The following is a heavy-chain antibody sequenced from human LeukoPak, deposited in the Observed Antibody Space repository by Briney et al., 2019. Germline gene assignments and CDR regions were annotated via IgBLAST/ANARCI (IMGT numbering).Heavy chain of an antibody. Sequence: GGSLRLSCEASGFTFSGYAMSWVRQAPGKGLEWVSAISGSGGSTYYADSVKGRFTISRDNSKNTLYLQMNSLRAEDTAVYYCAKDRSEDYSFDYWGQGTLVTVSS. J-gene: IGHJ4*02. CDR2: ISGSGGST. CDR1: GFTFSGYA. CDR3: AKDRSEDYSFDY. D-gene: IGHD3/OR15-3a*01. V-gene: IGHV3-23*01.